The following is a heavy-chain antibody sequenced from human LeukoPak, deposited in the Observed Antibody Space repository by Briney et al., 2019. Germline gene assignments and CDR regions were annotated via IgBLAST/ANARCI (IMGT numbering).Heavy chain of an antibody. J-gene: IGHJ3*02. Sequence: GGSLRLSCAASGFTVSSNYMSWVRQAPGKGLGWVSVIYNDGSTYYADSVKGRFTISRDNAKNSLYLQMNSLRAEDTAVYYCARKNFDDYGDYHGWAFDIWGQGTMVTVSS. V-gene: IGHV3-53*01. CDR3: ARKNFDDYGDYHGWAFDI. D-gene: IGHD4-17*01. CDR2: IYNDGST. CDR1: GFTVSSNY.